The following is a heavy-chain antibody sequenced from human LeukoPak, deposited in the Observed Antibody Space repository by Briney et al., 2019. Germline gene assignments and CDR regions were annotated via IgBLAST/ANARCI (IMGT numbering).Heavy chain of an antibody. CDR1: GFTFSEYW. CDR2: IKGDGTKM. D-gene: IGHD6-19*01. V-gene: IGHV3-7*01. Sequence: GGSLRLSCGASGFTFSEYWMTWVRQAPGRGPEWVANIKGDGTKMYYVDSVKGRFTISRDNDKNSLYLQMNNLRVEDTAVYHCARDGSCFDFWGQGALVTVS. CDR3: ARDGSCFDF. J-gene: IGHJ4*02.